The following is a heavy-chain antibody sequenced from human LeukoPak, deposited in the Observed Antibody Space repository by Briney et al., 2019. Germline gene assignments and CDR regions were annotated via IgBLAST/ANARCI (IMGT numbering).Heavy chain of an antibody. Sequence: GESLKISCKGSGYSFTTYWIGWVRQMPGKGLEWVGIIYPGDSDTRYSPSFQGQVTISADKSISTAYLQWSSLKASDTAMYYWARRGYCRSGYCYPVDHGGRGPRVPVPS. CDR1: GYSFTTYW. V-gene: IGHV5-51*01. J-gene: IGHJ2*01. D-gene: IGHD2-15*01. CDR2: IYPGDSDT. CDR3: ARRGYCRSGYCYPVDH.